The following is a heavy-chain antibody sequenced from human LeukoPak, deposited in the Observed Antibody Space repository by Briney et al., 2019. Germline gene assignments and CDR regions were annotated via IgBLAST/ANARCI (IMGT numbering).Heavy chain of an antibody. CDR3: ARGRARPWASWFDP. V-gene: IGHV4-59*01. D-gene: IGHD7-27*01. Sequence: SETLSLTCTVSGGSISDDYCSWIRQSPGKGLEWIGNIYYSGNTYYNPSLKSRVIISADTSKNQFSLKLSSVTAADTAVYYCARGRARPWASWFDPWGQGTLVTVSS. J-gene: IGHJ5*02. CDR1: GGSISDDY. CDR2: IYYSGNT.